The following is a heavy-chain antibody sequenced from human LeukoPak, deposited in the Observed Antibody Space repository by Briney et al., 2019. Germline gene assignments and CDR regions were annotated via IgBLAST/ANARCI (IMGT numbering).Heavy chain of an antibody. CDR1: GGTFSSYA. J-gene: IGHJ6*02. CDR3: ARDMVRGVIGYYYYGMDV. V-gene: IGHV1-69*05. CDR2: IIPIFGTA. Sequence: GASVKVSCKASGGTFSSYAISWVRQAPGQGLEWMGGIIPIFGTANYAQKFQGRVTITRDTSASTAYMELSSLRSEDTAVYYCARDMVRGVIGYYYYGMDVWGQGTTVTVSS. D-gene: IGHD3-10*01.